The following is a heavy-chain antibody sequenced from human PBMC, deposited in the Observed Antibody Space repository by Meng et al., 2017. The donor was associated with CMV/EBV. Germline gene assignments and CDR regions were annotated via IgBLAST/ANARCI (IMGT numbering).Heavy chain of an antibody. V-gene: IGHV3-23*01. J-gene: IGHJ4*02. CDR1: GFTFSSSA. D-gene: IGHD3-3*01. Sequence: GESLKISCAASGFTFSSSAMGWVRQAPGKGLEWVSAIRGSGGSTYYADSVKGRFTISRDNSKNTLYLQINSLRAEDTAVYYCAKDMGRRIFGVVAYWGQGTLVTVSS. CDR2: IRGSGGST. CDR3: AKDMGRRIFGVVAY.